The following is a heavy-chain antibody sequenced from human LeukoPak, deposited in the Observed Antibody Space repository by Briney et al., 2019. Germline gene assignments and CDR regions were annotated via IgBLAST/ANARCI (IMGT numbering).Heavy chain of an antibody. D-gene: IGHD3-22*01. V-gene: IGHV3-15*01. J-gene: IGHJ4*02. CDR3: TTDRWYYDSSGYSRLDC. Sequence: GGSLRLSCAASGFTFTTYWMSWVRQAPGKGLEWVGRIKSKTDGGTTDYAAPVKGRFTISRDDSKNTLYLQMNSLKTEDTAVYYCTTDRWYYDSSGYSRLDCWGQGTLVTVSS. CDR2: IKSKTDGGTT. CDR1: GFTFTTYW.